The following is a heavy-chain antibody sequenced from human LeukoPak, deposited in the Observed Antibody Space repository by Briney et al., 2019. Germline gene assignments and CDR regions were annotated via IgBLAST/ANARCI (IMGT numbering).Heavy chain of an antibody. J-gene: IGHJ6*03. D-gene: IGHD6-13*01. Sequence: SVKVSCKASGGTFSSYAISWVRQAPGQGLEWMGGIIPIFGTANYAQKFQGRVTITADKSTSTAYMELSSLRSEDTAVYYCASRMGSSFPSYYYYMDVWGKGTTVTVSS. CDR3: ASRMGSSFPSYYYYMDV. V-gene: IGHV1-69*06. CDR2: IIPIFGTA. CDR1: GGTFSSYA.